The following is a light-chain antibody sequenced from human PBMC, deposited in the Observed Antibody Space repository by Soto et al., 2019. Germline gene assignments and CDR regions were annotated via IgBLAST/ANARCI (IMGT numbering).Light chain of an antibody. CDR3: SSYTSSNTYV. CDR1: SSDVGDYNY. CDR2: DVS. V-gene: IGLV2-14*03. Sequence: QSALTQPASVSGSPGQSITISCTGTSSDVGDYNYVSRYQQHPGKAPKLMIFDVSNRPSGVSSRFSGSKSGNTASLTISGLQAEDEADYYCSSYTSSNTYVFGTWTKLTVL. J-gene: IGLJ1*01.